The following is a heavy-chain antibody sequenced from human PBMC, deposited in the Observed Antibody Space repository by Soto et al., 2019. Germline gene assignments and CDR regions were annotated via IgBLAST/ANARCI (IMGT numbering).Heavy chain of an antibody. CDR3: AKMEGIAWYFDL. CDR1: GITFSTYG. Sequence: QVQLVESGGGVVQPGRSLRLSCAASGITFSTYGMHWVRQAPGKGLEWVGVISYDGSTKYYADSVKGRFTISRDNSKNTLYLQMNSLSAEDTAMYYCAKMEGIAWYFDLWGRGTLVTVSS. J-gene: IGHJ2*01. D-gene: IGHD2-21*01. CDR2: ISYDGSTK. V-gene: IGHV3-30*18.